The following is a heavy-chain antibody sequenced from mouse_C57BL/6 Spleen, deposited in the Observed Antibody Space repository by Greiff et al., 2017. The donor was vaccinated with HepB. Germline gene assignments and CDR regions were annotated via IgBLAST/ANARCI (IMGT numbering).Heavy chain of an antibody. V-gene: IGHV1-75*01. J-gene: IGHJ1*03. CDR2: IFPGSGST. D-gene: IGHD1-1*01. Sequence: QVQLQQSGPELVKPGASVKISCKASGYTFTDYYINWVKQRPGQGLEWIGWIFPGSGSTYYNEKFKGKATLTGDKSSSTAYMLLSSLTSEDSAVYFCARGGLYYYGSSYVDWYFDVWGTGTTVTVSS. CDR1: GYTFTDYY. CDR3: ARGGLYYYGSSYVDWYFDV.